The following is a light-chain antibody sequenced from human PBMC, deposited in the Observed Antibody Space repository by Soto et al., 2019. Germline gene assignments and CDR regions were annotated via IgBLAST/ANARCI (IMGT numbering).Light chain of an antibody. CDR3: GTWDSSLSAGREVV. V-gene: IGLV1-51*01. CDR2: DNN. Sequence: QSVLTQPPSVSAAPGQKVTISCSGSSSNIGNNYVSWYQQLPGTAPKLLIYDNNKRPSGIPDRFSGSKSGTSATLGITGLQTGDEADYYCGTWDSSLSAGREVVFGGGTKVTVL. CDR1: SSNIGNNY. J-gene: IGLJ2*01.